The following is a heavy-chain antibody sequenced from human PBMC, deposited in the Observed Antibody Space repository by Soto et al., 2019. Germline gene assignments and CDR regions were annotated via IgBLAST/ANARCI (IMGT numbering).Heavy chain of an antibody. Sequence: GGSLRLSYAASGFTFSSYGMHWVRQAPGKGLEWVAVISYDGSNKYYADSVKGRFTISRDNSKNTLYLQMNSLRAEDTAVYYCANLDDFWSGYYLGYGMDVWGQGTTVTVSS. CDR1: GFTFSSYG. V-gene: IGHV3-30*18. J-gene: IGHJ6*02. CDR2: ISYDGSNK. D-gene: IGHD3-3*01. CDR3: ANLDDFWSGYYLGYGMDV.